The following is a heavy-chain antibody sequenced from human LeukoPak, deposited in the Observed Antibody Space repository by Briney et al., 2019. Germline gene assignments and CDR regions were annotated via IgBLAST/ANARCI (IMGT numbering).Heavy chain of an antibody. J-gene: IGHJ4*02. Sequence: GGSLRLSCAASGFTFSSFSMNWVRQAPGKGLEWVSYISSSSSTIYYADSVKGRFTISRDNAKNSLYLQMNSLRAEDTAVYYCARVLHKRNYDSSTYYGYWGQGTLVTVSS. CDR1: GFTFSSFS. D-gene: IGHD3-22*01. CDR2: ISSSSSTI. V-gene: IGHV3-48*01. CDR3: ARVLHKRNYDSSTYYGY.